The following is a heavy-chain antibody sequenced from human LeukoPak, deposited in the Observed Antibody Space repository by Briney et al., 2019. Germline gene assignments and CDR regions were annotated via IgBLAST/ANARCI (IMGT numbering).Heavy chain of an antibody. V-gene: IGHV3-20*04. CDR3: ASASCHTIRGSCSGYYMDV. D-gene: IGHD2-15*01. J-gene: IGHJ6*03. CDR1: GFTFDDYG. Sequence: PGGSLRLSCAASGFTFDDYGMSWVRQAPGKGLEWVSGINWNGGSTGYADSVKGRFTISRDNAKNSLYLQMNSLRAEDTALYYCASASCHTIRGSCSGYYMDVWGKGTTVTVSS. CDR2: INWNGGST.